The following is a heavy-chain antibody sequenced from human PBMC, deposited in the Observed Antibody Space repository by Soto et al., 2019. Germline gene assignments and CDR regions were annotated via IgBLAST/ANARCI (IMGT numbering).Heavy chain of an antibody. Sequence: GGSLRLSCAASGFTFSSYSMNWVRQAPGKGLEWVSSISSSSSYIYYADSVKGRFTISRDNAKNSLYLQMNSLRAEDTAVYYCARDQYSSSWYVWFDPWGQGTLVTVSS. CDR2: ISSSSSYI. D-gene: IGHD6-13*01. J-gene: IGHJ5*02. CDR3: ARDQYSSSWYVWFDP. CDR1: GFTFSSYS. V-gene: IGHV3-21*01.